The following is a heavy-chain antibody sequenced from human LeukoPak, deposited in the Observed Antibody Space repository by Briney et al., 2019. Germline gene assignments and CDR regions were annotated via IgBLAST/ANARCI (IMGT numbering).Heavy chain of an antibody. CDR3: ARFGFFPRRFGEALTYYFDY. Sequence: GGSLRPSCRGSGYXFTSYWMSWVRQMPGKGLEWMGRIDPSNSYTNYSPSFQGHVTISADKSISTAYLQWSSLKASDTAMYYCARFGFFPRRFGEALTYYFDYWGQGTRVAVSS. D-gene: IGHD3-10*01. CDR2: IDPSNSYT. V-gene: IGHV5-10-1*01. J-gene: IGHJ4*02. CDR1: GYXFTSYW.